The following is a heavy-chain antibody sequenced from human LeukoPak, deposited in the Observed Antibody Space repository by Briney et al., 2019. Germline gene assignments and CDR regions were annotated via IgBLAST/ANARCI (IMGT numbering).Heavy chain of an antibody. V-gene: IGHV3-21*01. D-gene: IGHD6-13*01. CDR2: ISSSSYI. CDR1: GFTFSSYS. J-gene: IGHJ4*02. Sequence: GGSLRLSCAASGFTFSSYSMNWVRQAPGKGLEWVSSISSSSYIYYADSVKGRFTISRDNAKNSLYLQMNSLRAEDTAVYYCARVSGQLVPYFDYWGQGTLVTVSS. CDR3: ARVSGQLVPYFDY.